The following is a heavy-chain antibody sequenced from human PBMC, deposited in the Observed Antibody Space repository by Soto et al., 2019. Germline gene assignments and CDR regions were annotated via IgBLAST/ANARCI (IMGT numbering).Heavy chain of an antibody. V-gene: IGHV1-2*04. J-gene: IGHJ4*02. D-gene: IGHD2-21*02. Sequence: ASVKVSCKASGYTFTGYYMHWVRQAPGQGLEWMGWINPNSGGTNYAQKFQGWVTMTRDTSISTAYMELSSLRSEDTAVYFCGKTYCGGDCYSLNWGQGTQVTVSS. CDR2: INPNSGGT. CDR1: GYTFTGYY. CDR3: GKTYCGGDCYSLN.